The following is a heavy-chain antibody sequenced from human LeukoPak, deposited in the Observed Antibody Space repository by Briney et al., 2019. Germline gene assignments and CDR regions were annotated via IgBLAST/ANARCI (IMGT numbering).Heavy chain of an antibody. CDR1: GFAFSSYS. J-gene: IGHJ4*02. CDR2: ISSSSSYI. CDR3: ARYRIRQYNDY. V-gene: IGHV3-21*01. Sequence: GGSLRLSCAASGFAFSSYSMNWVRQAPGKGLEWVSSISSSSSYIYYADSVKGRFTISRDNAKNSLYLQMNSLRAEDTAVYYCARYRIRQYNDYWGQGTLVTVSS. D-gene: IGHD1-1*01.